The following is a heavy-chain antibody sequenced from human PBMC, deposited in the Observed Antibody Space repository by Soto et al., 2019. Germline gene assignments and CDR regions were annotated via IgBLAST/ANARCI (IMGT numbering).Heavy chain of an antibody. CDR1: GYTFTSYG. Sequence: QVQLVQSGAEVKKPGASVKVSCKASGYTFTSYGISWVRQAPGQGREWMGWISAYNGNTNYAQKRQGRVTMTTDTSTSTAYMELRSLRSDDTAVYYCASDLVGVGSSGFPNLRGINWFDPWGQGTLVTVSS. D-gene: IGHD6-19*01. CDR2: ISAYNGNT. V-gene: IGHV1-18*01. CDR3: ASDLVGVGSSGFPNLRGINWFDP. J-gene: IGHJ5*02.